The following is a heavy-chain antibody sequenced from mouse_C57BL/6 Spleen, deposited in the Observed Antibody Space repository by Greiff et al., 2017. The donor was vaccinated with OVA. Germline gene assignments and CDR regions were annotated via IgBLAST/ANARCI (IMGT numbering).Heavy chain of an antibody. CDR1: GFSLTSYA. V-gene: IGHV2-9-1*01. J-gene: IGHJ4*01. D-gene: IGHD2-1*01. Sequence: VQLQESGPGLVAPSQSLSITCTVSGFSLTSYAISWVRQPPGQGLEWLGVIWTGGGTNYNSALKSSLGISTDNSKTQVFLKLISLQTSDTARYDCARNLGDYGNLYYAMDYWGQGTSVTVSS. CDR2: IWTGGGT. CDR3: ARNLGDYGNLYYAMDY.